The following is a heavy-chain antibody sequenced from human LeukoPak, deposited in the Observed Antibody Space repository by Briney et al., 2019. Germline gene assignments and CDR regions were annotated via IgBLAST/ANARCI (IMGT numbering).Heavy chain of an antibody. CDR2: IYYSGST. D-gene: IGHD4-17*01. V-gene: IGHV4-31*03. J-gene: IGHJ5*02. CDR1: GGSISSGGYY. CDR3: ARVLDYVRWFDR. Sequence: SQTLSLTCTVSGGSISSGGYYWRWIRQHPGRGLEWIGYIYYSGSTYNNPSIKSRITISVDPSKNQFSLKLSSVTAADTAVYYCARVLDYVRWFDRWGQGPLVTVSS.